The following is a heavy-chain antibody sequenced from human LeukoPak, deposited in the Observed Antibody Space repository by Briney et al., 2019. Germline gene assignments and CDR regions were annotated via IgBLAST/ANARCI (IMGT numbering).Heavy chain of an antibody. J-gene: IGHJ3*02. Sequence: SETLSLTCTVSGGSISSSSYDWGWIRQPPGKGLEWIGSIYYSGSTYYNPSPKSRVTISVDTSKIQFSLKLSSVTAADTAVYFCACLATAEAFDIWGQGTMVTVSS. CDR3: ACLATAEAFDI. V-gene: IGHV4-39*07. D-gene: IGHD2-15*01. CDR1: GGSISSSSYD. CDR2: IYYSGST.